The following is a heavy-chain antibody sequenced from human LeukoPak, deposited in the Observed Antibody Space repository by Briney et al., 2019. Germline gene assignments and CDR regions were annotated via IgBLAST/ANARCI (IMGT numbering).Heavy chain of an antibody. V-gene: IGHV3-74*01. CDR1: GFTFSSYW. CDR3: ARESGYHGSGFDP. CDR2: INSDGSRT. Sequence: PGGSLKLSCAASGFTFSSYWMHWVRQAPGKGLVWVSRINSDGSRTSYADSAKGRFTISRDNAKNTLYLQMNSLRAEDTAVYYCARESGYHGSGFDPWGQGTLVTVSS. J-gene: IGHJ5*02. D-gene: IGHD3-10*01.